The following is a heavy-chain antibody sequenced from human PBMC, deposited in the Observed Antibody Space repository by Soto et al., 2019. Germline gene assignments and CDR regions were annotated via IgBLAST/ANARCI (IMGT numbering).Heavy chain of an antibody. CDR3: VRDYGYRIQVWSHYFEH. V-gene: IGHV1-24*01. Sequence: ASVQVSCKVSGYTLTEISIHWVRHAPGKALEWMGGLDPEDGETIYAQKFQGRATMTEDTSTHTAYMELRSLRAEDTAVYYFVRDYGYRIQVWSHYFEHWGQGTLVPFSS. J-gene: IGHJ4*02. D-gene: IGHD5-18*01. CDR1: GYTLTEIS. CDR2: LDPEDGET.